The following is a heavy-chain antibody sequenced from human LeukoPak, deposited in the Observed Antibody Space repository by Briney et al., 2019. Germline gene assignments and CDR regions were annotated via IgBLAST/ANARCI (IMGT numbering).Heavy chain of an antibody. CDR2: IKQDGSEK. CDR3: AREAGAKYGSGSYSAFDI. J-gene: IGHJ3*02. D-gene: IGHD3-10*01. CDR1: GFTFSSYW. Sequence: GGSLRLSCAASGFTFSSYWMSWVRQAPGKGLEWVANIKQDGSEKYYVDSVKGRFAISRDNAKNSLYLQMNSLRAEDTAVYYCAREAGAKYGSGSYSAFDIWGQGTMVTVSP. V-gene: IGHV3-7*01.